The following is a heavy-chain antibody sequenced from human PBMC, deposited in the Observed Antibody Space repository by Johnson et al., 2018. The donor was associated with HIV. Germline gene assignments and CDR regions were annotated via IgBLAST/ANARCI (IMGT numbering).Heavy chain of an antibody. V-gene: IGHV3-30*04. Sequence: QVKLVESGGGVVQPGRSLRLSCAASGFTFSSYAMHWVRQAPGQGLEWVAVISYDGSNKYYADSVKGRFTITRDNAKNSLYLQMNSLRAEDTAVYYCARGDRDGYNLRDDAFDIWGQGTMVTVSS. CDR3: ARGDRDGYNLRDDAFDI. J-gene: IGHJ3*02. D-gene: IGHD5-24*01. CDR2: ISYDGSNK. CDR1: GFTFSSYA.